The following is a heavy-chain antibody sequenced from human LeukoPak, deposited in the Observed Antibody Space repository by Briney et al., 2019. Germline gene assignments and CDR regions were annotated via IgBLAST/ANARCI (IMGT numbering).Heavy chain of an antibody. Sequence: GGSRSLSVEAPGFSNSPRNWVRKPPGQGLEWIPPISNTGVATYYADSVKGRFTISRDTFRNTLLLQMNSLRADDTAVYYCVKSAGKDGYRDVLDIWGQGTVVTVSS. D-gene: IGHD5-24*01. V-gene: IGHV3-23*05. CDR2: ISNTGVAT. J-gene: IGHJ3*02. CDR1: GFSNSP. CDR3: VKSAGKDGYRDVLDI.